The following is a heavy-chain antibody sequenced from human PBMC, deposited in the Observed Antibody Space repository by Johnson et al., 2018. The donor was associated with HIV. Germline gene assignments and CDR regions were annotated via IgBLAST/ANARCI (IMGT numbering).Heavy chain of an antibody. CDR3: AKGGSAGAVAFDI. V-gene: IGHV3-15*01. D-gene: IGHD6-19*01. CDR1: GFTFSNAW. Sequence: VQLVESGGGLVKPGGSLRLSCAASGFTFSNAWMSWVRQAPGKGLEWVGRIKSKTDGGTTDYAAPVKGRFTISRDDSKNTLYLQMNSLKTEDTAVYYCAKGGSAGAVAFDIWGQGTMVTVSS. CDR2: IKSKTDGGTT. J-gene: IGHJ3*02.